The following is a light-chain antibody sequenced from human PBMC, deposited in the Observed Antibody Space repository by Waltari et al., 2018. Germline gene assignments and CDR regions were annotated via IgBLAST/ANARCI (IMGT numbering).Light chain of an antibody. V-gene: IGLV5-45*01. J-gene: IGLJ3*02. CDR1: SRTTLDTYK. CDR2: HSSDSTG. CDR3: MILHDNAVV. Sequence: QPVLTQPASLSASPGASASLTCNFRSRTTLDTYKTSWYQQRPGSPPQFLVKHSSDSTGQRGSGVPSRFSGSKDTSANAAILIISGLQSEDEADYYCMILHDNAVVFGGGTKLTVL.